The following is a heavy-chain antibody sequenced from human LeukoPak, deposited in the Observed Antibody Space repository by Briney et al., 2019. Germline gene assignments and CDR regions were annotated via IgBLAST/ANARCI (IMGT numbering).Heavy chain of an antibody. Sequence: GGSLRLSCAASGFTFSSYSMNWVRQAPGKGLEWVSSISSSSSYIYYADSVKGRFTISRDNAKNSLYLQMNSLRAEDTAVYYCARATLPYDFWSGDDAFDIWGQRTMVTVSS. V-gene: IGHV3-21*01. CDR3: ARATLPYDFWSGDDAFDI. CDR1: GFTFSSYS. J-gene: IGHJ3*02. CDR2: ISSSSSYI. D-gene: IGHD3-3*01.